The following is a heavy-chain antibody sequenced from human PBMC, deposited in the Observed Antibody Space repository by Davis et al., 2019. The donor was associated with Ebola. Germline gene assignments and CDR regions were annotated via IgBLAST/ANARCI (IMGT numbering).Heavy chain of an antibody. CDR1: GGSISSSNW. D-gene: IGHD5-18*01. CDR2: IYHSGST. V-gene: IGHV4-4*03. CDR3: ARESRGYSYGDRNYYYYGMDV. Sequence: MPPETLSLTCAVSGGSISSSNWWRWVRQPPGKGLEWIGEIYHSGSTNYNPSLKSRVTISVDTSKNQFSLKLSSVTAADTAVYYCARESRGYSYGDRNYYYYGMDVWGQGTTVTVSS. J-gene: IGHJ6*02.